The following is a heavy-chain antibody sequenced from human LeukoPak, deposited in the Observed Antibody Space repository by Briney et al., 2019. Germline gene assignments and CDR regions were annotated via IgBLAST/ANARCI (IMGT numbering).Heavy chain of an antibody. J-gene: IGHJ4*02. CDR3: ARVPTAARRWNGYFDY. CDR1: GFTFDTYW. Sequence: GSLRLSCAASGFTFDTYWMSWVRQPPGKGLEWIGEIYHSGSTNYNPSLKSRVTISVDKSKNQFSLKLSSVTAADTAVYYCARVPTAARRWNGYFDYWGQGTLVTVSS. D-gene: IGHD6-6*01. CDR2: IYHSGST. V-gene: IGHV4-4*02.